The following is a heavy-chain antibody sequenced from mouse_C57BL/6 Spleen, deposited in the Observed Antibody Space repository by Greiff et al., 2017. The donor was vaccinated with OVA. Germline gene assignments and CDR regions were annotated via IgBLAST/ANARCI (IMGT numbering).Heavy chain of an antibody. CDR3: ARDRGYAMDD. V-gene: IGHV1-64*01. J-gene: IGHJ4*01. CDR2: IHPNSGST. CDR1: GYTFTSYW. Sequence: VQLQQPGAELVQPGASVKLSCKASGYTFTSYWMHWVKQRPGQGLEWIGMIHPNSGSTNYNEKFKSKATLTVDKSSSMAYMQLSSLTSEDSAVYYCARDRGYAMDDWGKAASVTVST.